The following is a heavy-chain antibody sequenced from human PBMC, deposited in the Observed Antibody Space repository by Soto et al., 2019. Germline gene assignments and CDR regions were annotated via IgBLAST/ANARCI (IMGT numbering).Heavy chain of an antibody. D-gene: IGHD3-3*01. CDR2: INHSGST. Sequence: SETLSLTCAVYGGSFSGYYWSWIRQPPGKGLEWIGEINHSGSTNYNPSLKSRVTISVDTSKNQFSLKLSSVTAADTAVYYCARGGVRFLEWLLHAEYNWFDPWGQGTLVTVSS. CDR1: GGSFSGYY. V-gene: IGHV4-34*01. CDR3: ARGGVRFLEWLLHAEYNWFDP. J-gene: IGHJ5*02.